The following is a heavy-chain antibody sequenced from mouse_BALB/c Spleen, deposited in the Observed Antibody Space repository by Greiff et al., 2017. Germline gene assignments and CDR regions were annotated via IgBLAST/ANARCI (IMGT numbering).Heavy chain of an antibody. CDR1: GFTFSSYG. CDR3: ARRRGNYGNAMDE. D-gene: IGHD2-1*01. V-gene: IGHV5-6*02. J-gene: IGHJ4*01. Sequence: EVMLVESGGDLVKPGGSLKLSCAASGFTFSSYGMSWVRQTPDKRLEWVATISSGGSYTYYPDSVKGRFTISRDNAKNTLYLQMSSLKSEDTAMYYCARRRGNYGNAMDEWGQGTSVT. CDR2: ISSGGSYT.